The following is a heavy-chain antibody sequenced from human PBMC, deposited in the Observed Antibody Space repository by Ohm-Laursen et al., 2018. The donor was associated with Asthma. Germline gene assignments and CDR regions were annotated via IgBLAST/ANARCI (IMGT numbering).Heavy chain of an antibody. J-gene: IGHJ5*02. V-gene: IGHV3-33*01. CDR1: GFTFSSYG. CDR3: AREDWFDP. Sequence: SLRLSCTAPGFTFSSYGMHWVRQAPGKGLEWVAVIWYDGSNKYYADSVKGRFTISGDNSKNTLYLQMNSLRAEDTAVYYCAREDWFDPWGQGTLVTVSS. CDR2: IWYDGSNK.